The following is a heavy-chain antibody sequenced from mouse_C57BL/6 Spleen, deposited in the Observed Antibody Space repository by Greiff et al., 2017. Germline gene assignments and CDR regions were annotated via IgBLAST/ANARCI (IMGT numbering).Heavy chain of an antibody. CDR2: ISGGGGNT. J-gene: IGHJ3*01. V-gene: IGHV5-9*04. CDR3: ARDGSSSWFAY. D-gene: IGHD1-1*01. Sequence: EVKLMESGGGLVKPGGSLKLSCAASGFTFSSYTMSWVRQTPEQRLEWVATISGGGGNTYYPASVKGRFTISRDNAKNTLDLQISSRRSEDTAVYDCARDGSSSWFAYWGQGTLVTVSA. CDR1: GFTFSSYT.